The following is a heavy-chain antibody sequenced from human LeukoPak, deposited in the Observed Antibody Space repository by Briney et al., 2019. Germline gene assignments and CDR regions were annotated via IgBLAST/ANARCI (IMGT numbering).Heavy chain of an antibody. J-gene: IGHJ4*02. CDR3: ARGEYSSSPGAFDY. CDR2: IKQDGSEK. D-gene: IGHD6-6*01. Sequence: GGSLRLSCAASGFTFSSYWMSWVRQAPGKGLEWVANIKQDGSEKYYVDSVKGRFTISRDNAKNSLYLQMNSLRAEDTAVYYCARGEYSSSPGAFDYWGQGTLVTVSS. CDR1: GFTFSSYW. V-gene: IGHV3-7*01.